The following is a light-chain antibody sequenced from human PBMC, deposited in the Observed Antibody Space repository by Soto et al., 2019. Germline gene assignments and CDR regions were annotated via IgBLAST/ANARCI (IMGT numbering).Light chain of an antibody. CDR3: QSYDSSLSVV. Sequence: QAVVTQPPSVSGAPGQRVTISCTGSSSNIGAGYNVHWYQQLPGTAPKLLMYGNSNRPSGVPDRFSGSKSGTSASLAITKLQAEDEAYYYCQSYDSSLSVVFGGGTKVTVL. J-gene: IGLJ2*01. V-gene: IGLV1-40*01. CDR1: SSNIGAGYN. CDR2: GNS.